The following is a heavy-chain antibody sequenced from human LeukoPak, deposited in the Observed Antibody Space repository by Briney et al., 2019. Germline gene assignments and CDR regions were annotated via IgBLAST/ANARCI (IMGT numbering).Heavy chain of an antibody. V-gene: IGHV4-34*01. D-gene: IGHD2-21*01. CDR3: ARVKYSIIDY. CDR2: INHSGST. Sequence: SETLSLTCAVYGGSFSGYYWSWIRQPPGKGLEWIGEINHSGSTNYNPSLKSRVTISVDTSKNQFSLQLNSVTAEDTAVYYCARVKYSIIDYWGQGTLVTVSS. CDR1: GGSFSGYY. J-gene: IGHJ4*02.